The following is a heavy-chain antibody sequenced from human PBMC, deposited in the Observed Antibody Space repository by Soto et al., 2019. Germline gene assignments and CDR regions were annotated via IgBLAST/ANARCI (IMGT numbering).Heavy chain of an antibody. CDR1: GFTFSSYS. D-gene: IGHD4-17*01. CDR3: VRDRYYGDQQYYYYYYGMDV. V-gene: IGHV3-48*02. CDR2: ISSSSSTI. J-gene: IGHJ6*02. Sequence: PGGSLRLSCAASGFTFSSYSMNWVRQAPGKGLEWVSYISSSSSTIYYADSVRGRFTISRDNAKNSLYLQMNSLRDEDTAVYYCVRDRYYGDQQYYYYYYGMDVWGQGTTVTVSS.